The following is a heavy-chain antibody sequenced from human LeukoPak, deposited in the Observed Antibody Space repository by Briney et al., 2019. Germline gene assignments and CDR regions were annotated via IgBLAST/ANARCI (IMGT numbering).Heavy chain of an antibody. CDR3: ARNLMVYASGAPDY. CDR2: IYYSGST. Sequence: SETLSLTCTVSGGPISSSSYYWGWIRQPPGKGLEWIGSIYYSGSTYYDPSLKSRVTISVDTSKNQFSLKLSSVTAADTAVYYCARNLMVYASGAPDYWGQGTLVTVSS. CDR1: GGPISSSSYY. D-gene: IGHD2-8*01. V-gene: IGHV4-39*01. J-gene: IGHJ4*02.